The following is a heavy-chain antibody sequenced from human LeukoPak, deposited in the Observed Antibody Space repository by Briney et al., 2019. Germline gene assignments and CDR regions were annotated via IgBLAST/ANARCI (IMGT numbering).Heavy chain of an antibody. J-gene: IGHJ4*02. Sequence: SQTLSLTCTVSGGSISSGGYYWSWIRQHPGKGLEWIGYIYYSGSTYYNPSFKSRVTISVDTSKNQFSLKLSSVTAADTAVYYCARDSLRYCSGGSCLDYFDYWGQGTLVTVSS. CDR2: IYYSGST. D-gene: IGHD2-15*01. CDR3: ARDSLRYCSGGSCLDYFDY. CDR1: GGSISSGGYY. V-gene: IGHV4-31*03.